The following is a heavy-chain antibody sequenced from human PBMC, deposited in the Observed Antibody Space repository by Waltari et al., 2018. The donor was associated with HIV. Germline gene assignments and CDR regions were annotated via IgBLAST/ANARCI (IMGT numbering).Heavy chain of an antibody. V-gene: IGHV2-5*01. J-gene: IGHJ4*02. CDR2: IYWHDEQ. CDR3: AHSLGTGAVYFDY. CDR1: GFPLNTIGVG. Sequence: QITLKESGPALVKPTETLTLTCSFSGFPLNTIGVGVGWIRQPPGKALEWLAIIYWHDEQRYSPSLDRRLSITKDTDKNQVVVRMTDMDPVDTATYFCAHSLGTGAVYFDYWGQGTLVAVSS. D-gene: IGHD2-8*01.